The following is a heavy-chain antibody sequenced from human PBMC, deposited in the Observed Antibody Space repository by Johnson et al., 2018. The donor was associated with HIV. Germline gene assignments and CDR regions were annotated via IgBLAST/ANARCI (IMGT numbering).Heavy chain of an antibody. CDR1: GFTFSDYC. CDR2: IKSKIDGGTT. Sequence: VQLVESGGGLVKPGGSLRLSCAASGFTFSDYCMSWIRQAPGKGLEWVGRIKSKIDGGTTDYAAPVKGRFFLSRDDSKDTLYLQMNSLKTEDTAVYYCSTEVMEWELQVGWTRAFDIWGQGTMVTVSS. D-gene: IGHD1-26*01. V-gene: IGHV3-15*01. J-gene: IGHJ3*02. CDR3: STEVMEWELQVGWTRAFDI.